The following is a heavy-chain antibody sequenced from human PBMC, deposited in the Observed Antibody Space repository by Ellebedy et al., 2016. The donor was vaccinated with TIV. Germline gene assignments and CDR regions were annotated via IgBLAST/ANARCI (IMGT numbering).Heavy chain of an antibody. V-gene: IGHV4-39*01. CDR2: IYYSGST. CDR3: ASLGRSIAVEWQTRSRDY. D-gene: IGHD6-19*01. CDR1: GGSISSSSYY. J-gene: IGHJ4*02. Sequence: MPSETLSLTCTVSGGSISSSSYYRGWIRQPPGKGLEWIGSIYYSGSTYYNPSLKRRVTISVDTSKNQFSLKLSSVTAAHTAVYYCASLGRSIAVEWQTRSRDYWGQGTLVTVSS.